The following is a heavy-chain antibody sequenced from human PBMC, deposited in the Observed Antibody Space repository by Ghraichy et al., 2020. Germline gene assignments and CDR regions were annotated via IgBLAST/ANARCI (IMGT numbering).Heavy chain of an antibody. CDR3: ARAQNSGSYYYYYLGV. CDR2: IFHGGDT. D-gene: IGHD4-23*01. CDR1: GYSISSGHY. V-gene: IGHV4-38-2*02. Sequence: SETLSLTCTVSGYSISSGHYWVWIRQPPGQGLEWIATIFHGGDTFYNPSLKSRVTISVDMSKNNFSLKVTSVTAADTAVYFCARAQNSGSYYYYYLGVWGNGTTVTVSS. J-gene: IGHJ6*03.